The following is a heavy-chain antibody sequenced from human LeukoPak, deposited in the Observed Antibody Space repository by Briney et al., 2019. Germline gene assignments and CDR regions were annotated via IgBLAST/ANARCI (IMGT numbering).Heavy chain of an antibody. CDR1: GGSISSYY. CDR2: VYYSGST. CDR3: ARENYFDY. J-gene: IGHJ4*02. V-gene: IGHV4-59*01. Sequence: SETLSLTCTVSGGSISSYYWGWFRQPPGKGLEWIGYVYYSGSTNYNPSLKSRVTISVDTSKNQFSLRLSSVTAADTAVYYCARENYFDYWGQGTLVTVSS.